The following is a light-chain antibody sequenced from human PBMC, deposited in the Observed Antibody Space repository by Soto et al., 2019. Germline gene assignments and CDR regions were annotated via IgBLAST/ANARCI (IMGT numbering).Light chain of an antibody. Sequence: EIVLTQSPGTLSLSPGERATLSCRASQSGTSTYLAWYQQKPGQAPRLLIYGASNRATGIPDRFTGSGSGTDFTLTLSRLEPEDFAVYYCQQYGSSPLTFGGGTKVEIK. CDR1: QSGTSTY. V-gene: IGKV3-20*01. J-gene: IGKJ4*01. CDR2: GAS. CDR3: QQYGSSPLT.